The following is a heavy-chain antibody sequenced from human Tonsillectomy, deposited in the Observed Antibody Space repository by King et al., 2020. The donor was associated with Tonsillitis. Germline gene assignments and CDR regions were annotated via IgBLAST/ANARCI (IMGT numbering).Heavy chain of an antibody. V-gene: IGHV1-69*01. Sequence: QLVQSGAEVKKPGSSVKVSCKASGGTFSSYAISWVRQAPGQGLEWMGGIIPIFGTANYAQKFQGRVTITADESTSTAYMELSSLRSEDTAVYYGASGSYYYDAYYYYYYGMDVWGQGTTVTVSS. CDR3: ASGSYYYDAYYYYYYGMDV. CDR1: GGTFSSYA. J-gene: IGHJ6*02. CDR2: IIPIFGTA. D-gene: IGHD3-22*01.